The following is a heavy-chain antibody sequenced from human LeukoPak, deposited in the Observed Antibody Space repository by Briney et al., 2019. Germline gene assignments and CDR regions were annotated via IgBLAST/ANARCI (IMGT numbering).Heavy chain of an antibody. CDR1: GYSFTTYW. CDR2: IYPGDSDT. D-gene: IGHD6-13*01. CDR3: ARRDSSSWVFDY. V-gene: IGHV5-51*01. J-gene: IGHJ4*02. Sequence: GESPKISCKGSGYSFTTYWIGWVRQMPGKGLEWMGIIYPGDSDTRYSPSFQGQVTISADKSITTAYLQWSSLKASDTAMYYCARRDSSSWVFDYWGQGTLVTVSS.